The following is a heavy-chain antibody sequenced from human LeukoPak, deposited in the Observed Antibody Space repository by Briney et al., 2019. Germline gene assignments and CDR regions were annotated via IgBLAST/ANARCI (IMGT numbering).Heavy chain of an antibody. CDR3: ARGVRYLDY. Sequence: GRSLRLSCAASGFTLSTYSMNWVRQAPGKGLEWVSYISSSSSTIYYADSLKGRFTISRDNARKSLYLQMNSLRDEDTAVYYCARGVRYLDYWGQGTLVTVSS. J-gene: IGHJ4*02. CDR1: GFTLSTYS. CDR2: ISSSSSTI. D-gene: IGHD3-10*01. V-gene: IGHV3-48*02.